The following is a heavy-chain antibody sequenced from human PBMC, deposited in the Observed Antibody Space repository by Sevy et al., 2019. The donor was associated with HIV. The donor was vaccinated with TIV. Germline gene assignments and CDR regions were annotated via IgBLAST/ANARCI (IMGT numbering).Heavy chain of an antibody. Sequence: ASVKVSCKVSGYILSELSVHWVRQAPGKGLEWMGGFDPEDGETIYAQKFQGRVTMTEDTSTDTAYMELTSLRSEDTAVYYCATASARMLVTDDAFDIRGQGTMVTVSS. CDR1: GYILSELS. CDR2: FDPEDGET. CDR3: ATASARMLVTDDAFDI. V-gene: IGHV1-24*01. J-gene: IGHJ3*02. D-gene: IGHD3-10*02.